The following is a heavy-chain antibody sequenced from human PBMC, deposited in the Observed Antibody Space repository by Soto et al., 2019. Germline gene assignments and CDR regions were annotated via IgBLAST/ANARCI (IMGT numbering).Heavy chain of an antibody. J-gene: IGHJ6*03. D-gene: IGHD3-16*01. CDR3: AKDKGSWAYYYYYMDV. Sequence: GGSLRLSCAASGFTFSSYGMHWVRQAPGKGLEWVTIISYDGSNKYYADSVKGRFTISRDNSKNTLYLQMNSLRAEDTAVYYCAKDKGSWAYYYYYMDVWGKGTTVTVSS. CDR2: ISYDGSNK. V-gene: IGHV3-30*18. CDR1: GFTFSSYG.